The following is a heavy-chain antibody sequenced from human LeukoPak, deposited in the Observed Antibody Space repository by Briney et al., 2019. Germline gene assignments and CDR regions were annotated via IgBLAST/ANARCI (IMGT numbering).Heavy chain of an antibody. CDR1: GASISSYY. V-gene: IGHV4-59*01. D-gene: IGHD3-22*01. CDR3: ASLTTAEAFDI. CDR2: IYYSGST. Sequence: SETLSLTCTVSGASISSYYWSWIRQPPGKGLEWIGYIYYSGSTNYNPSLKSRVTISVDTSKNQFSLKLSSVTAADTAVYYCASLTTAEAFDIWGQGTMVTVSS. J-gene: IGHJ3*02.